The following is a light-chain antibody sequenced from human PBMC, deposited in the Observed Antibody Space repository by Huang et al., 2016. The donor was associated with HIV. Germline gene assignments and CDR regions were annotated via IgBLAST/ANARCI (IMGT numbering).Light chain of an antibody. CDR3: QRYGSSPIT. J-gene: IGKJ4*01. V-gene: IGKV3-20*01. CDR1: QSVRSY. Sequence: EIVLTQSPGTLSLSPGERATLSCRASQSVRSYLAWYQQKPGQAPRLLIYGASSRATGIPDRFSGSGYGTDFTLTISRLEPEDFAVYYCQRYGSSPITFGGGTKVVVK. CDR2: GAS.